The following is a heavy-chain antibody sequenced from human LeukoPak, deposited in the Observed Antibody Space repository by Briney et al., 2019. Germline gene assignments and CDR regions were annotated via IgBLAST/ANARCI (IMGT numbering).Heavy chain of an antibody. CDR3: ARDQGIAAAGTGWFDP. CDR2: INPSGGST. Sequence: ASVKVSCKASGYTFTNYYMHWVRQAPGQGLEWMGIINPSGGSTSYAQKFQGRVTMTRDMSTSTVYMELSSLRSEDTAVYYCARDQGIAAAGTGWFDPWGQGTLVTVSS. CDR1: GYTFTNYY. D-gene: IGHD6-13*01. V-gene: IGHV1-46*01. J-gene: IGHJ5*02.